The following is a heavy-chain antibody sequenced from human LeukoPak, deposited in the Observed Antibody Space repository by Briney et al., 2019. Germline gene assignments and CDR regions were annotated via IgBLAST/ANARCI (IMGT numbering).Heavy chain of an antibody. D-gene: IGHD3-22*01. CDR3: ARDLSYYDSSGYSLYAFDI. CDR1: GYTFTNYY. CDR2: INPSGGST. J-gene: IGHJ3*02. V-gene: IGHV1-46*01. Sequence: GASVKASCKASGYTFTNYYMHWVRQAPGQGLEWMGIINPSGGSTSYAQEFQGRVTMTRDTSTSTVYMELSSLRSEDTAVYYCARDLSYYDSSGYSLYAFDIWGQGTMVTVSS.